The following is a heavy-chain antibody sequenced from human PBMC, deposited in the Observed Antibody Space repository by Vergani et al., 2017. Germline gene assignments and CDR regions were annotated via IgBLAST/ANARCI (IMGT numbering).Heavy chain of an antibody. CDR1: GATFRSNT. CDR2: IIPVLGKT. Sequence: QVQLVQSGAEVKKPGSSVKVSCKASGATFRSNTISWVRQVPGQGLEWMGRIIPVLGKTKYAQDFQGRLTITADTSTSTAYMELNSLRFEDTAVYFCTKGSVYYHDSAGHGYDPYTGFDLWGQGTLVTVSS. J-gene: IGHJ3*01. D-gene: IGHD5-12*01. CDR3: TKGSVYYHDSAGHGYDPYTGFDL. V-gene: IGHV1-69*08.